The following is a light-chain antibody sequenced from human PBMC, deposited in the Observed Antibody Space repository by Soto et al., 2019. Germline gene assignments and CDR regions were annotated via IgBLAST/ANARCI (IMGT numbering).Light chain of an antibody. Sequence: DIQMTQSPSSLSASVGDRFTITCRASQGIRNDLGWYQQKPGKAPKXXIYATSNLQSGVPSRFSGSASGTEFTLTISSLKTEDFATYYCLQHNTYVWTFGQGTKVDIK. CDR2: ATS. CDR1: QGIRND. J-gene: IGKJ1*01. CDR3: LQHNTYVWT. V-gene: IGKV1-17*01.